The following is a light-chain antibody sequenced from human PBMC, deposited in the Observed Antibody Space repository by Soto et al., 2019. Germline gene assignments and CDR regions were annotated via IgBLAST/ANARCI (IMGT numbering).Light chain of an antibody. V-gene: IGKV1-12*01. Sequence: DIQMTQSPSSVSASVGDRVTITCRASRVISSWLAWYQQKPGEAPNLLIYAASNLQSGVPSRFSASGSGTDFTLTISSLQPEDFATYYCQQSHSFPITCGQGTRLEI. CDR2: AAS. CDR3: QQSHSFPIT. J-gene: IGKJ5*01. CDR1: RVISSW.